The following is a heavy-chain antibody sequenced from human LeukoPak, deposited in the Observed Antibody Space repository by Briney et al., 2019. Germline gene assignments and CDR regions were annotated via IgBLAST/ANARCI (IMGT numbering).Heavy chain of an antibody. CDR3: ARFGSCSGGLCSALEY. J-gene: IGHJ4*02. CDR2: IFPGDSDT. D-gene: IGHD2-15*01. CDR1: GYTFSSHW. Sequence: GESLKISCKGSGYTFSSHWIGGVRQMPGKGLEGLGIIFPGDSDTRYSPTFEGQVTISVDKSITTAYLQWSSLKASDTAMYYCARFGSCSGGLCSALEYWGQGTLVTVSS. V-gene: IGHV5-51*01.